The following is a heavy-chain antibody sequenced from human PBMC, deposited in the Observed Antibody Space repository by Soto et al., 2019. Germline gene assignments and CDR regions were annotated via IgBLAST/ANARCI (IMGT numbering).Heavy chain of an antibody. V-gene: IGHV4-38-2*01. CDR2: IYHSGGT. CDR1: GYSISSGYY. Sequence: SETLSLTCAVSGYSISSGYYWGWIRQPPGKGLEWIGSIYHSGGTYYNPSLKSRVTISVDTSKNQFSLKLSSVTAADTAVYYYARVAPSYSSLGYDSSGYYPGPFDYWGQGXLVTVYS. J-gene: IGHJ4*02. D-gene: IGHD3-22*01. CDR3: ARVAPSYSSLGYDSSGYYPGPFDY.